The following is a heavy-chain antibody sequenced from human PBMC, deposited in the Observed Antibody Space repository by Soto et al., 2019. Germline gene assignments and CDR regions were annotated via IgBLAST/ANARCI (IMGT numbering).Heavy chain of an antibody. CDR2: ISASGGST. D-gene: IGHD3-10*01. V-gene: IGHV3-23*04. CDR1: GFTFSSYA. CDR3: ATDMRGSGSYYISDMDV. J-gene: IGHJ6*02. Sequence: EVQLVESGGGLVQPGGSLRLSCAASGFTFSSYAMSWVRQAPGKGLEWVSTISASGGSTYHADAVKGRFTIYRDNSKNTLYLQLNSLRDEDTAAYYCATDMRGSGSYYISDMDVWGQGTTVTVS.